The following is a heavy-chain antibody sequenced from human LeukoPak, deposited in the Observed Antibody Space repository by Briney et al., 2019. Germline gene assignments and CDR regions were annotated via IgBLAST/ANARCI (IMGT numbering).Heavy chain of an antibody. J-gene: IGHJ4*02. Sequence: GSLRLSCAASGFTFSDYYMSWIRQPPGKGLEWIGSIYYSGSTYYNPSLKSRVTISVDTSKNQFSLKLSSVTAADTAVYYCARRRSGPFFDYWGQGTLVTVSS. D-gene: IGHD3-10*01. CDR2: IYYSGST. V-gene: IGHV4-39*01. CDR1: GFTFSDYY. CDR3: ARRRSGPFFDY.